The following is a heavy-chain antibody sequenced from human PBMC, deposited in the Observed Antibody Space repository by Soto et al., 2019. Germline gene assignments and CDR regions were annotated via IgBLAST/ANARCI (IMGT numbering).Heavy chain of an antibody. CDR2: ISGSGDRT. CDR3: AKDTVAIRSFYFDS. D-gene: IGHD2-21*01. CDR1: GFSFDNYA. J-gene: IGHJ4*02. Sequence: GVSIGISCEACGFSFDNYAMTGVRQTTGKGLEWVSTISGSGDRTYYADSVTGRFTISRDNSKNTLYLQMHSLGVEDTAVYFCAKDTVAIRSFYFDSWAQGTLVTVSS. V-gene: IGHV3-23*01.